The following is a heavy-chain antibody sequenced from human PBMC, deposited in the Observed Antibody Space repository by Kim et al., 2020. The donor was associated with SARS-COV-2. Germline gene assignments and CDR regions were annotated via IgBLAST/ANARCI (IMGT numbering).Heavy chain of an antibody. CDR2: ISYDGSNK. Sequence: GGSLRLSCAASGFTFSSYGMHWVRQAPGKGLEWVAVISYDGSNKYYADSVKGRFTISRDNSKNTLYLQMNSLRAEDTAVYYCAKDPSGIVVVVAATDYWGQGTLVTVSS. V-gene: IGHV3-30*18. J-gene: IGHJ4*02. D-gene: IGHD2-15*01. CDR1: GFTFSSYG. CDR3: AKDPSGIVVVVAATDY.